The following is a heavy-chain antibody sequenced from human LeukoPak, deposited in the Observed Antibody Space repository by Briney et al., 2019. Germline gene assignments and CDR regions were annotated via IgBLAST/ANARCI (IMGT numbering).Heavy chain of an antibody. CDR2: ISSSSSYI. Sequence: PGGSLRLSCAASGFTFSSYSMNWLRQAPGKELEWVSSISSSSSYIYYADSVKGRFTISRDNAKNSLYLQMNSLSAEDTAVYYCARDTRNRLRYFDWLLNNLDYWGQGTLVTVSS. CDR1: GFTFSSYS. V-gene: IGHV3-21*01. D-gene: IGHD3-9*01. J-gene: IGHJ4*02. CDR3: ARDTRNRLRYFDWLLNNLDY.